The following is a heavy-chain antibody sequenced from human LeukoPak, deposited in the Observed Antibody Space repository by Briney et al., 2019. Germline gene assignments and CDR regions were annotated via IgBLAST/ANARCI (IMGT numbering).Heavy chain of an antibody. CDR1: GYTFTDYY. CDR2: ITTYNGDS. CDR3: ARRSGNWYYFDY. D-gene: IGHD6-13*01. Sequence: ASVKVSCKASGYTFTDYYMHWVRQAPGQGLEWMGGITTYNGDSNYAQNLQGRVTMTTDTSTTTAYMELRSLRSDDTAVYYCARRSGNWYYFDYWGQGTLVTVSS. J-gene: IGHJ4*02. V-gene: IGHV1-18*04.